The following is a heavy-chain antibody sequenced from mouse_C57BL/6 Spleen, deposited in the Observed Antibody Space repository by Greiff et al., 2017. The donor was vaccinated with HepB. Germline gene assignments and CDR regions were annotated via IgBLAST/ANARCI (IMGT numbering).Heavy chain of an antibody. J-gene: IGHJ1*03. V-gene: IGHV1-26*01. Sequence: EVQLQQSGPELVKPGASVKISCKASGYTFTDYYMNWVKQSHGKSLEWIGDINPNNGGTSYNQKFKGKATLTVDKSSSTAYMELRSLTSEDSAVYYCARYPLYDCYWYFDVWGTGTTVTVSS. CDR3: ARYPLYDCYWYFDV. CDR1: GYTFTDYY. D-gene: IGHD2-3*01. CDR2: INPNNGGT.